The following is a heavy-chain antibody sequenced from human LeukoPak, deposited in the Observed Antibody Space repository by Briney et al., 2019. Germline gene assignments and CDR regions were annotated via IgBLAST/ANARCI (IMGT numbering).Heavy chain of an antibody. CDR1: GFTFGSYA. CDR2: ISSSGSTI. V-gene: IGHV3-48*03. J-gene: IGHJ4*02. CDR3: ARRGGDFDY. Sequence: PGGSLRLSCAASGFTFGSYAVSWVRQAPGKGLEWVSYISSSGSTIYYADSVKGRFTISRDNAKSSLYLQMNSLRAEDTAVYYCARRGGDFDYWGQGTLVTVSS. D-gene: IGHD4-17*01.